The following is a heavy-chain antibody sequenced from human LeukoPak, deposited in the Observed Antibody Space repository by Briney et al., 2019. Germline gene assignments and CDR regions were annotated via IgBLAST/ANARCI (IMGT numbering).Heavy chain of an antibody. D-gene: IGHD6-13*01. CDR2: ISSSSSYT. J-gene: IGHJ5*02. CDR3: ARDLSQLVQNWFDP. CDR1: GFTFSDYY. V-gene: IGHV3-11*05. Sequence: GGSLRLSCAASGFTFSDYYMSWLRQAPGKGLEWGSYISSSSSYTNYADSVKGRFTISRDNAKNSLYLQMNSLRAEDTAVYYCARDLSQLVQNWFDPWGQGTLVTVSS.